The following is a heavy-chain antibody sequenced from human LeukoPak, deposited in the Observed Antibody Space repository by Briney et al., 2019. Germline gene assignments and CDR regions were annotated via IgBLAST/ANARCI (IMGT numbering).Heavy chain of an antibody. CDR2: IRSKAYGGTA. CDR1: GFTFGDYA. V-gene: IGHV3-49*04. J-gene: IGHJ6*02. Sequence: GRSLRLSCTASGFTFGDYAMSWVRQAPGKGLEWVGFIRSKAYGGTAEYAASVKGRFTISRDDSKSIAYLQMNSLKTEDTAVYYCARDVDGSGSYPQKYYYGMDVWGQGTTVTVSS. CDR3: ARDVDGSGSYPQKYYYGMDV. D-gene: IGHD3-10*01.